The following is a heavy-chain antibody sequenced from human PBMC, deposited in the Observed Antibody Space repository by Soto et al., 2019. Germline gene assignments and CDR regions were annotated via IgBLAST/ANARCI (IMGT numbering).Heavy chain of an antibody. J-gene: IGHJ4*02. CDR2: ISPGDSDI. Sequence: PGESLKISCKGSGYSFTSYWIGWVRQMPGKGLEWMGIISPGDSDIRYIPSFQGRVTISGDKSISTAYLQWSSLKASDTAMYYCCILLCSAGSYFGDYWGQGSQVTVSS. CDR3: CILLCSAGSYFGDY. D-gene: IGHD2-15*01. CDR1: GYSFTSYW. V-gene: IGHV5-51*01.